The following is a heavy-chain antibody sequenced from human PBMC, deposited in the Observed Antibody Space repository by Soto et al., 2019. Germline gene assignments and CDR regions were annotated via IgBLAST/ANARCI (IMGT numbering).Heavy chain of an antibody. V-gene: IGHV3-21*02. CDR1: GFSFISYS. Sequence: EVQLVESGRGLVKPGGYLRLSCAASGFSFISYSMNWVRQAPGQGLEWVSSINEDSSYIYYAHSLRGRFTISRDNAKDSLYLQMNSLRAEDTAVYYCVRDFGWYFRSGYMDVWGDGATVTVSS. J-gene: IGHJ6*03. CDR3: VRDFGWYFRSGYMDV. CDR2: INEDSSYI. D-gene: IGHD3-3*01.